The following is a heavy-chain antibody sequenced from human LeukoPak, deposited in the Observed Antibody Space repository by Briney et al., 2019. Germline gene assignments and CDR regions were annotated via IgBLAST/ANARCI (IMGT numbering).Heavy chain of an antibody. J-gene: IGHJ4*02. V-gene: IGHV5-51*01. D-gene: IGHD4-17*01. CDR2: IYPGDSDT. CDR3: ARRVLDYGVETFEY. Sequence: GESLKISCKGSEYSFPNYWIAWVRQTPGKGLEWMGIIYPGDSDTTYSPSFQGQVTISVDKSISTAYLLWSSLKASDTAMYYCARRVLDYGVETFEYWGQGTLVTVSS. CDR1: EYSFPNYW.